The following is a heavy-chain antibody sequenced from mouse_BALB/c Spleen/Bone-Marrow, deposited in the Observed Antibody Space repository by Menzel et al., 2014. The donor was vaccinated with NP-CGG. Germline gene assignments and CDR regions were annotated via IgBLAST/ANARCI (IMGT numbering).Heavy chain of an antibody. Sequence: VMLVESGAELARPGASVKMSCRASGYTFTTYTIHWVRQRPGQGLEWIGYINPSSGYTNYIQKFKDKATLTADKSSSTAYMQLSSLTSEDSAVYYCARRDDGYVFFDYWGQGTTLTVSS. CDR3: ARRDDGYVFFDY. D-gene: IGHD2-3*01. CDR1: GYTFTTYT. V-gene: IGHV1-4*01. CDR2: INPSSGYT. J-gene: IGHJ2*01.